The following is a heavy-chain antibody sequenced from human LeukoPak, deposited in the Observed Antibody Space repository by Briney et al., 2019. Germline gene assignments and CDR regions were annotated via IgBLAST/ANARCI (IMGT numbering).Heavy chain of an antibody. J-gene: IGHJ4*02. CDR3: ARGYCSTTRCYYFDL. V-gene: IGHV5-51*01. CDR2: IHPDDSDT. D-gene: IGHD2-2*01. Sequence: GESLKISCRGSGYTFTRYWIGLVRQMPGKGLESMAIIHPDDSDTRYSPSFQGQVTISADKSIGTAYLQWSSLKASDTAMYYCARGYCSTTRCYYFDLWGQGTLVTVSS. CDR1: GYTFTRYW.